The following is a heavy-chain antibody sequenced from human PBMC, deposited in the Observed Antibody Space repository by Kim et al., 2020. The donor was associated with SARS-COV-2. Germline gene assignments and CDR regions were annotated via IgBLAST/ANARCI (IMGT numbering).Heavy chain of an antibody. J-gene: IGHJ4*02. Sequence: EKYYVDSVKGRFTISRDNAKNSLYLQMNSRRAEDTAVYYCARVVVGAFDYWGQGTLVTVSS. V-gene: IGHV3-7*01. CDR3: ARVVVGAFDY. CDR2: EK. D-gene: IGHD1-26*01.